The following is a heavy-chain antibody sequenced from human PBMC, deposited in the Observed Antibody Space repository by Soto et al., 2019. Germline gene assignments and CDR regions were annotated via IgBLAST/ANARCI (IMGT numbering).Heavy chain of an antibody. CDR1: GGTFSSYT. Sequence: QVQLVQSGAEVKKPGSSVKVSCKASGGTFSSYTISWVRQAPGQGLEWMGRIIPILGIANYAQKFQGRVTITADKSTSTAYMELSSLRSEDTAVYYCARDHPGSGQQLDPNWYFDLWGRGTLVTVSS. CDR2: IIPILGIA. D-gene: IGHD6-13*01. J-gene: IGHJ2*01. V-gene: IGHV1-69*08. CDR3: ARDHPGSGQQLDPNWYFDL.